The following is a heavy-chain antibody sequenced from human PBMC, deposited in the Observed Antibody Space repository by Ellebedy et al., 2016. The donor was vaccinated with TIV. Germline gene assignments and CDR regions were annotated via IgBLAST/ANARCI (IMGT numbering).Heavy chain of an antibody. CDR3: ARARGQYLYGSGSYFTN. CDR1: GGSFSGYF. J-gene: IGHJ4*02. V-gene: IGHV4-34*01. Sequence: MPSETLSLTCGVYGGSFSGYFWSWIRQPPGKGLEWIGEINPSGTTNYNPSLTSRVTMSVDTPKNQFSLRLTSVTAADTAVYYCARARGQYLYGSGSYFTNWGQGEMVTVSS. D-gene: IGHD3-10*01. CDR2: INPSGTT.